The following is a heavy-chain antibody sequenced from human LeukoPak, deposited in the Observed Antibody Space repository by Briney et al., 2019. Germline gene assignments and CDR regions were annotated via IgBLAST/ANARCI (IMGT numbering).Heavy chain of an antibody. CDR2: IYPGDSDT. CDR3: ARHYYDSWTTSIIDY. J-gene: IGHJ4*02. V-gene: IGHV5-51*01. D-gene: IGHD3-22*01. CDR1: GYSFTSYW. Sequence: GESLKISCKGSGYSFTSYWIGWVRQMPGKGLEWMGIIYPGDSDTRYSPSFQGQVTISADKSISTAYLQWSSLKASDTAMYYCARHYYDSWTTSIIDYWGQGTLVTVSS.